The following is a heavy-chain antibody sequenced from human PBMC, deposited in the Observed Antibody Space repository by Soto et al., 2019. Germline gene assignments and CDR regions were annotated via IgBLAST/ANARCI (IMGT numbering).Heavy chain of an antibody. Sequence: SETLSLTCTVSGGSISNYYWSWIRQPAGKGLEWMGRIYATGITNHNPSLKSRVTMSADTSKNQFSLKLSSVTAADTAVYYCARGSLTIDYWGQGTLVTVSS. V-gene: IGHV4-4*07. D-gene: IGHD7-27*01. CDR3: ARGSLTIDY. J-gene: IGHJ4*02. CDR2: IYATGIT. CDR1: GGSISNYY.